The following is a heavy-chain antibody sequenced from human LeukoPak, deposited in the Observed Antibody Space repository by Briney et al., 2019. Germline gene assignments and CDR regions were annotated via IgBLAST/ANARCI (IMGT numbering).Heavy chain of an antibody. CDR1: GFTFSSYG. V-gene: IGHV3-48*01. J-gene: IGHJ4*02. D-gene: IGHD3-22*01. CDR2: ISSSSSTI. Sequence: GGSLRLSCAASGFTFSSYGMHWVRQAPGKGLEWVSYISSSSSTIYYADSVKGRFTISRDNAKNSLYLQMNSLRAEDTAVYYCARDLLSSYYYDSSGYSYWGQGTLVTVSS. CDR3: ARDLLSSYYYDSSGYSY.